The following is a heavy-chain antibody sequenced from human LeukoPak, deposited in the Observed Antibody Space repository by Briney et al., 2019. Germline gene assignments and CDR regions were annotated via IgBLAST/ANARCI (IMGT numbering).Heavy chain of an antibody. CDR3: ARDAGEQWLAYYFDY. CDR2: ITNDGSST. Sequence: PGGSLRLSCAASGLTFSSHWMHWVRQAPGKGLVWVSRITNDGSSTTYADSVKGRFTISRDNAKNTLYLQMNSLRAEDTAVYYCARDAGEQWLAYYFDYWGQGTLVTVSS. V-gene: IGHV3-74*01. CDR1: GLTFSSHW. J-gene: IGHJ4*02. D-gene: IGHD6-19*01.